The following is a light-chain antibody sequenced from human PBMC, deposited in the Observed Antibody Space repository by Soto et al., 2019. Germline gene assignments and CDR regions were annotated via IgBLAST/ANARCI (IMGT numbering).Light chain of an antibody. J-gene: IGLJ2*01. V-gene: IGLV2-14*01. CDR3: SSYTSSTTLI. Sequence: QSVLTQPASVSGSPGQSITISCTGTSSDVGGWNFVSWYQQHPGKAPKLMIYGVSSRPSGVSNRFSGSKSGDTASLTISGLQPEDEADYYCSSYTSSTTLIFGGRTQLTVL. CDR1: SSDVGGWNF. CDR2: GVS.